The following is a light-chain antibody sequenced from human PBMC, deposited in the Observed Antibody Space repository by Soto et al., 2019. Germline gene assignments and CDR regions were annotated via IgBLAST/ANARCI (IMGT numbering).Light chain of an antibody. CDR2: SSS. Sequence: QLVLTQPPSASGTPGQRVTMSCSGSSSNIGNNAVNWYQQLPGTAPKLLIFSSSQRPSGVPDRFSGSKSGTSASLAISGLQSEDEADYYCAAWDDSLNGYVFGPGTKLTVL. CDR1: SSNIGNNA. CDR3: AAWDDSLNGYV. J-gene: IGLJ1*01. V-gene: IGLV1-44*01.